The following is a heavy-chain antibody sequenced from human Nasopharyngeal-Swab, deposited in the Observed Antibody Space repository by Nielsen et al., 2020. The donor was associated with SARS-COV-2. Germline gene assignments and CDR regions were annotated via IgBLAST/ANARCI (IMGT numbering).Heavy chain of an antibody. Sequence: SLKISCAASGFTFSSYGMHWVRQAPGKGPEWVSGILRESGTIGYADSVRGRFTISRDNAKDSLYLEMNSLRPEDTALYYCVKDMGTVTAGLGYWGQGTLVTVSA. CDR2: ILRESGTI. V-gene: IGHV3-9*01. J-gene: IGHJ4*02. CDR3: VKDMGTVTAGLGY. CDR1: GFTFSSYG. D-gene: IGHD2-21*02.